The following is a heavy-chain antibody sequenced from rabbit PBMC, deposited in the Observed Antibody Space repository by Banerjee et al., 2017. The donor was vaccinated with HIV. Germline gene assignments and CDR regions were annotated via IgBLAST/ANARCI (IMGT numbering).Heavy chain of an antibody. CDR3: ARDLPEIIGWNFGF. J-gene: IGHJ4*02. Sequence: QEQLVESGGGLVQPGGSLKLSCKASGFDFSNYGVSWVRQAPGKGLEWIGYIEPIFGNTYYANGVNGRFTISSHNAQNTLYLQLSSLTAADTATYFCARDLPEIIGWNFGFWGPGTLVTVS. D-gene: IGHD1-1*01. CDR1: GFDFSNYG. CDR2: IEPIFGNT. V-gene: IGHV1S47*01.